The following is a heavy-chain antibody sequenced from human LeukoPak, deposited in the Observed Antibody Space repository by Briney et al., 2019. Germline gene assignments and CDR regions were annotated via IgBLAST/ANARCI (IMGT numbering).Heavy chain of an antibody. CDR3: ARDINWSRGAFDI. J-gene: IGHJ3*02. Sequence: SETPSLTCAVYGGSFRGYYWSWVGQPPGKGLEWIGEISHSGSTNYNPSLKSRVTISVDTSKSQFSLKLSSVTAADTAVYYCARDINWSRGAFDIWGQGTMVTVSS. D-gene: IGHD1-1*01. CDR1: GGSFRGYY. CDR2: ISHSGST. V-gene: IGHV4-34*01.